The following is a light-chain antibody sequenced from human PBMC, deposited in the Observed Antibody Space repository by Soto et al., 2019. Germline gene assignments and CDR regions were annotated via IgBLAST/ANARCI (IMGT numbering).Light chain of an antibody. J-gene: IGKJ1*01. Sequence: DIQMTQSPSSLSASVGDRVTITCRASQGIIDYLAWYQQKPGKAPKLLIYAASTLQSGVPSRFSRSGAGTDFTLTISSLQPEDVATYYCQKYNSAPRTFGQGTKVEIK. CDR3: QKYNSAPRT. CDR1: QGIIDY. V-gene: IGKV1-27*01. CDR2: AAS.